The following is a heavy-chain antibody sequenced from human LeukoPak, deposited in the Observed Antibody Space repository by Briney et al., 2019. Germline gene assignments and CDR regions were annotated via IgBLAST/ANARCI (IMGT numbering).Heavy chain of an antibody. CDR1: GGSPSSSSYY. Sequence: SETLSLTCSVSGGSPSSSSYYWGWIRQPPGKGLEWIGSIYYSGSTYYNPSLQSRVTISVDTSKNQFSLKLTSVTAADTAVYYCARDSGSQVGFDYWGQGTLVTVSS. J-gene: IGHJ4*02. D-gene: IGHD1-26*01. CDR3: ARDSGSQVGFDY. CDR2: IYYSGST. V-gene: IGHV4-39*07.